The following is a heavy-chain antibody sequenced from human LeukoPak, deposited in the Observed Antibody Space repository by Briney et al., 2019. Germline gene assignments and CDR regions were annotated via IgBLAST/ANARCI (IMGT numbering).Heavy chain of an antibody. J-gene: IGHJ4*02. V-gene: IGHV4-34*01. D-gene: IGHD3-16*01. CDR2: INHSGST. CDR1: GGSFSGYY. CDR3: ARETSGGGFDY. Sequence: PSETLSLTCAVYGGSFSGYYWSWIRQPPGKGLEWIGEINHSGSTNYNPSLKSRVTISVDTSKNQFSLKLSSVTAADTAVYYCARETSGGGFDYWGQGTLVTVSS.